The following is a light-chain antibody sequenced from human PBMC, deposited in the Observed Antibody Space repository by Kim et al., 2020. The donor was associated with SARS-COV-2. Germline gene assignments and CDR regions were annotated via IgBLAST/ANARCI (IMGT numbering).Light chain of an antibody. CDR3: LQHNTYPIT. V-gene: IGKV1-17*01. CDR2: GAS. J-gene: IGKJ5*01. Sequence: DIQMTQSPSSLSASVGDRVTITCRASQDIRNDLGWYQQSPGRAPKRLIYGASSLQSGVPSRFSGSGSGTEFTLTISSLQPEDFATYFCLQHNTYPITFGQVTRLEIK. CDR1: QDIRND.